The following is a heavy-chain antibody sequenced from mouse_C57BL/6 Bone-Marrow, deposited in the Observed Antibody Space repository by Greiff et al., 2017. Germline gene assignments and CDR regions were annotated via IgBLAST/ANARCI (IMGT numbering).Heavy chain of an antibody. V-gene: IGHV1-63*01. CDR2: IYPGGGYT. J-gene: IGHJ2*01. CDR1: GYTFTNYW. D-gene: IGHD6-1*01. CDR3: ARYCAYYFDY. Sequence: QVQLQQSGAELVRPGTSVKMSCKASGYTFTNYWIGWAQQRPGHGLEWLGDIYPGGGYTNYTEKFKGKATLTADKYSSTAYMQFSSLTSEDSAIYDCARYCAYYFDYWGQGTTLTVSS.